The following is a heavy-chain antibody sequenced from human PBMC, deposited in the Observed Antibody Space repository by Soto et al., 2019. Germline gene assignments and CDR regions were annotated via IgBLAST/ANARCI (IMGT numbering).Heavy chain of an antibody. CDR1: GGSISSYY. Sequence: SETLSLTCTVSGGSISSYYLSWIRQPPGKGLEWIGYIYYSGSTNYNPSLKSRVTISVDTSKNQFSLKLSSVTAADTAVYYCARLAVGRFDPWGQGTLVTSPQ. V-gene: IGHV4-59*08. CDR2: IYYSGST. J-gene: IGHJ5*02. CDR3: ARLAVGRFDP. D-gene: IGHD2-15*01.